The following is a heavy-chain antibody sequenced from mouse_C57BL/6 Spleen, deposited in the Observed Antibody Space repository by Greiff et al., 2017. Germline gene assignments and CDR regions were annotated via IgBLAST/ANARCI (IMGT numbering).Heavy chain of an antibody. CDR3: ARRYDGYYVHFDY. CDR1: GFTFSDYG. J-gene: IGHJ2*01. D-gene: IGHD2-3*01. V-gene: IGHV5-17*01. CDR2: ISSGSSTI. Sequence: EVKLVESGGGLVKPGGSLKLSCAASGFTFSDYGMHWVRQAPEKGLEWVAYISSGSSTISSADTVKGRFTISRDNAKNTLFLQMTSLRSEDTAMYYCARRYDGYYVHFDYWGQGTTLTVSS.